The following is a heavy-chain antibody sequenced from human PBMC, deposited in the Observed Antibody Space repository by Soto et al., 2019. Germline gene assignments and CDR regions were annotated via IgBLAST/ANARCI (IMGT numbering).Heavy chain of an antibody. D-gene: IGHD2-15*01. Sequence: LRLSCAASGFTFRSYGMFWVRQAPGKGLEWVALIWYDGSKKYYADSVRGRFIISRDDSKNTLYLQMNSLRDEDTAVYHCARDLGTYPGSYFDYWGQGTLVTVSS. J-gene: IGHJ4*02. CDR3: ARDLGTYPGSYFDY. V-gene: IGHV3-33*01. CDR2: IWYDGSKK. CDR1: GFTFRSYG.